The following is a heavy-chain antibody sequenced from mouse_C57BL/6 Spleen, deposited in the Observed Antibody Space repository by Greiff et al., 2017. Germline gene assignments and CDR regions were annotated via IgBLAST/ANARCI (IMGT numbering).Heavy chain of an antibody. J-gene: IGHJ4*01. V-gene: IGHV1-64*01. Sequence: QVHVKQPGAELVKPGASVKLSCKASGYTFTSYWMHWVKQRPGQGLEWIGMIHPNSGSTNYNEKFKSKATLTVDKSSSTAYMQLSSLTSEDSAVYYCARLRAYAMDYWGQGTSVTVSS. D-gene: IGHD3-3*01. CDR1: GYTFTSYW. CDR3: ARLRAYAMDY. CDR2: IHPNSGST.